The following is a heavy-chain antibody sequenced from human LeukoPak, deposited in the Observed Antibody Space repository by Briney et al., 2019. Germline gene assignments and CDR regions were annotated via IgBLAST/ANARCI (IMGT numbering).Heavy chain of an antibody. J-gene: IGHJ4*02. CDR3: ARSAYYYDTSGTS. CDR1: GYSFTSYW. D-gene: IGHD3-22*01. V-gene: IGHV5-10-1*01. CDR2: IDPSDSYT. Sequence: GESLKISCTGSGYSFTSYWISWVRQMPGKGLEWMGRIDPSDSYTNYSPSFQGHVTISADKSINTAYLQWSSLKASDTAMYYCARSAYYYDTSGTSWGQGTLVVVSS.